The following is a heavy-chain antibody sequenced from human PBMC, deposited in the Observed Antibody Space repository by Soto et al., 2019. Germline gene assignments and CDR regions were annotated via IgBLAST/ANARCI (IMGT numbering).Heavy chain of an antibody. Sequence: QVQLVESGGGLVKPGGSLRLSCAASGFTFSDYYMSWIRQAPGKGLEGVSYISSSGSTIYYADYVKGRFTISRDNAKNSLNLQMNSLRAEDTAVYYCARDQNYYDSSGYDDWGQGTLVTVSS. CDR1: GFTFSDYY. CDR2: ISSSGSTI. J-gene: IGHJ4*02. CDR3: ARDQNYYDSSGYDD. V-gene: IGHV3-11*01. D-gene: IGHD3-22*01.